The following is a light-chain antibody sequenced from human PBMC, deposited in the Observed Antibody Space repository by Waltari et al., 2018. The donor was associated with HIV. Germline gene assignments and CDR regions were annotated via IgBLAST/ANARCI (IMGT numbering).Light chain of an antibody. J-gene: IGLJ3*02. CDR3: SSFTGTTALV. Sequence: QSALTQPASVSGSPGQSITISCTGTSSDIGGYKYVSWFQQHPDKAPKLISYEVSNRPSEISNRFSGSKSGNTASLTISELQAEDEADYHCSSFTGTTALVFGGGTKLTVL. V-gene: IGLV2-14*01. CDR2: EVS. CDR1: SSDIGGYKY.